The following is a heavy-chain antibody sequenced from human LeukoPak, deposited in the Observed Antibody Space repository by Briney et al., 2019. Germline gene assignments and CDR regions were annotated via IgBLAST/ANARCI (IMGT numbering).Heavy chain of an antibody. CDR1: GGSISSYY. V-gene: IGHV4-59*01. J-gene: IGHJ3*02. D-gene: IGHD6-13*01. Sequence: SETLSLTCTVSGGSISSYYWSWIRQPPGKGLEWIGYMYYSGSTNYNPSLKSRVTISVDTSKNQFSLKLSSVTAADTAVYYCARQAYSSSWVTGPAFDIWGQGTMVTVSS. CDR2: MYYSGST. CDR3: ARQAYSSSWVTGPAFDI.